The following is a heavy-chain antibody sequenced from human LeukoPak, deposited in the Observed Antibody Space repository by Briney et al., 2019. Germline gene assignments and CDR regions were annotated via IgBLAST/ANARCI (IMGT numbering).Heavy chain of an antibody. J-gene: IGHJ4*02. D-gene: IGHD1-26*01. CDR2: ISGSGGST. Sequence: PGGSLRLSCGASGFTFSSYAMRWVRQAPGKGLEWVSAISGSGGSTYYADSVKGRFTISRDNSKNTLYLQMNSLRAEDTAVYYCAKVPMNGATRDYWGQGTLVTVSS. V-gene: IGHV3-23*01. CDR1: GFTFSSYA. CDR3: AKVPMNGATRDY.